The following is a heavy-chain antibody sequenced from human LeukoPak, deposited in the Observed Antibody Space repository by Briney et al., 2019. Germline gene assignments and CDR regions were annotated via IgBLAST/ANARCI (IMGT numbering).Heavy chain of an antibody. Sequence: PSETLSLTCTVSGGPISSSSYYWGWIRQPPGKGLEWIGSIYYSGSTYYNPSLRSRVTILVDTSKNQFSLKLSSVTAADTAVYYCARQSDSSSWSPFDCWGQGTLVTVSS. CDR1: GGPISSSSYY. D-gene: IGHD6-13*01. J-gene: IGHJ4*02. CDR2: IYYSGST. CDR3: ARQSDSSSWSPFDC. V-gene: IGHV4-39*07.